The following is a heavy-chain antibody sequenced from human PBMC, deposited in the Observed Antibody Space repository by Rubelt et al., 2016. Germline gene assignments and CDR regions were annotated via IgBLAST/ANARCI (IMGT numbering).Heavy chain of an antibody. J-gene: IGHJ5*02. D-gene: IGHD1-26*01. CDR1: GFTFSSYG. CDR3: TRGYYSFDP. CDR2: ISYDGSNK. V-gene: IGHV3-30*03. Sequence: QVQLVESGGGVVQPGRSLRLSCAASGFTFSSYGMHWVRQAPGKGLEWVAVISYDGSNKYYADSVKGRFTISRDNSKNTLYLQMKNLGAEDTAVYYCTRGYYSFDPWGQGALVTVSS.